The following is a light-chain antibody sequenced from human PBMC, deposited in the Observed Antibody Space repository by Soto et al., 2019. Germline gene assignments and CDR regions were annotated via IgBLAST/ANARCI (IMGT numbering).Light chain of an antibody. CDR1: SGSVSTSYY. J-gene: IGLJ2*01. V-gene: IGLV8-61*01. CDR2: STN. Sequence: VVTQEPSFSVSPGGTVTPTCGLSSGSVSTSYYPSWYQQTPGQAPRTLIYSTNTRSSGVPDRFSGSILGNKAALTITGAQADDESDYYCVLYMGSGIVVFGGGTKVTVL. CDR3: VLYMGSGIVV.